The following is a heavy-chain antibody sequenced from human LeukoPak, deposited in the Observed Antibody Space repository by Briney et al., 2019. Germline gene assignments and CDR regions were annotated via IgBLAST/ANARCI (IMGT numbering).Heavy chain of an antibody. CDR2: ISYDGSNK. CDR1: GFTFSSYA. Sequence: GRSLRLSCAASGFTFSSYAMHWVRQAPGKGLEWVAVISYDGSNKYYADSVKGRFTISRDNSKNTLYLQMNSLRAEDTAVYYCARVEVGAVAGNYYGMDVWGQGTTVAVSS. D-gene: IGHD6-19*01. V-gene: IGHV3-30-3*01. J-gene: IGHJ6*02. CDR3: ARVEVGAVAGNYYGMDV.